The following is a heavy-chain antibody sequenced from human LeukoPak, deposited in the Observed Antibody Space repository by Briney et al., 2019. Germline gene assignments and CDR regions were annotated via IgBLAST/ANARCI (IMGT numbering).Heavy chain of an antibody. CDR1: GFTFSSYA. Sequence: PGGSLRLSCAASGFTFSSYAMSWVRQAPGKGLEWVSAISGSGGSTYYADSVKGRFTISRDNSKNTLYLQMSSLRAGDTAVYYCARDRAGRYLDYWGQGTLVTVSS. V-gene: IGHV3-23*01. D-gene: IGHD3-16*02. CDR3: ARDRAGRYLDY. J-gene: IGHJ4*02. CDR2: ISGSGGST.